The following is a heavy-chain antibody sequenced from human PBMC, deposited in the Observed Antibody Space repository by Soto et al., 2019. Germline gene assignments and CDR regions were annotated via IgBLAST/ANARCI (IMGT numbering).Heavy chain of an antibody. CDR3: AREAGYTYGYVFKY. CDR2: IIPVLGVG. V-gene: IGHV1-69*01. D-gene: IGHD5-18*01. CDR1: GGTFGNHA. J-gene: IGHJ4*02. Sequence: QVQLVQSGAEVKKPGSSVKVSCKASGGTFGNHAISWVRQAPGQGLEWLGGIIPVLGVGDNAQNFQGRVTITADASTSTAYLELSSLRSEDTALYYCAREAGYTYGYVFKYWGQGTLVTVSS.